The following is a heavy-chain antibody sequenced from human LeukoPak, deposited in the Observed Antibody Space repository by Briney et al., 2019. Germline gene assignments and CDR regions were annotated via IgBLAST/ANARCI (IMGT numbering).Heavy chain of an antibody. V-gene: IGHV3-7*01. CDR3: ARDFENGDFAFDI. D-gene: IGHD4-17*01. CDR1: GFTFSSYW. Sequence: PGGSLRLSCAASGFTFSSYWMSWVRQAPGKGLEWVANIKQDGSEKYYVDSVKGRFTISRDNAKNSLYLQMNSLRDEDTAVYYCARDFENGDFAFDIWGQGTMVTVSS. CDR2: IKQDGSEK. J-gene: IGHJ3*02.